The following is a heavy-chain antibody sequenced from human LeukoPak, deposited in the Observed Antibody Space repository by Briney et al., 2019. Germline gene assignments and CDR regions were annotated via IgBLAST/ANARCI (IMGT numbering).Heavy chain of an antibody. D-gene: IGHD3-22*01. CDR2: IYLSGST. Sequence: SGTLSLTCAVSGGSISSSNWWSWVRQPPGKGLEWIGEIYLSGSTNYNPSLKSRVTISVDKSKNQFSLKLSSVTAADTAVYYCARGGYDSSGYYFSGHYWGQGTLVTVSS. CDR1: GGSISSSNW. J-gene: IGHJ4*02. CDR3: ARGGYDSSGYYFSGHY. V-gene: IGHV4-4*02.